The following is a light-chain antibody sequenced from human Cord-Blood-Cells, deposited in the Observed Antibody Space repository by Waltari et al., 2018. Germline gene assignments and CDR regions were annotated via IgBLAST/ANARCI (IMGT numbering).Light chain of an antibody. CDR2: YDS. Sequence: SYVLTQPPSVSVAPGKTARITCGGNNIGSKSVHWYQQKPGQAPVLVIYYDSDRPSGIPERVSGSNSGNTATLTISRVEAGDEADYYCQVWDSSSDHPYVFGTGTKVTVL. CDR3: QVWDSSSDHPYV. J-gene: IGLJ1*01. V-gene: IGLV3-21*04. CDR1: NIGSKS.